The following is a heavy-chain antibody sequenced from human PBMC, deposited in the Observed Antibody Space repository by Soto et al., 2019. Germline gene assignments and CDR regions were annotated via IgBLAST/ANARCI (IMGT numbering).Heavy chain of an antibody. V-gene: IGHV3-33*01. CDR2: IWYDGSNK. CDR1: GFTFSSYG. Sequence: QVQLVESGGGVVQPGRSLRLSCAASGFTFSSYGMHWVRQAPGKGLEWVAVIWYDGSNKYYADSVKGRFTISRDNSKNTLYLQMNSLRAEDTAVYYCARDKVVPAAIRSLDYWGQGTLVTVSS. J-gene: IGHJ4*02. CDR3: ARDKVVPAAIRSLDY. D-gene: IGHD2-2*02.